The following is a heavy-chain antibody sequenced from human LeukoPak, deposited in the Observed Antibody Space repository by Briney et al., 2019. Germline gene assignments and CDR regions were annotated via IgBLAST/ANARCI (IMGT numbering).Heavy chain of an antibody. V-gene: IGHV1-18*01. Sequence: GSSVKVSCKASGGTFSSYAISWVRQAPGQGLEWMGWISAYNGNTNYAQKLQGRVTMTTDTSTSTAYMELRSLRSDDTAVYYCARDGATRGQYDYWGQGTLVTVSS. D-gene: IGHD1-26*01. J-gene: IGHJ4*02. CDR3: ARDGATRGQYDY. CDR2: ISAYNGNT. CDR1: GGTFSSYA.